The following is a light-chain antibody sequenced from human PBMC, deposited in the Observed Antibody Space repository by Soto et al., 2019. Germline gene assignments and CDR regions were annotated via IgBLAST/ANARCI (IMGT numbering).Light chain of an antibody. V-gene: IGKV3-20*01. CDR2: AAS. Sequence: IVLTQSPGTLSLSPGERATLSCRASQSVSSDFLAWYQQKPGQAPRLLIHAASSRATGIPDRFSGSGSGTDFTRTINRLEPDDFAVYYCQHFGDAPPVFTFGPGTPVRIK. CDR3: QHFGDAPPVFT. CDR1: QSVSSDF. J-gene: IGKJ3*01.